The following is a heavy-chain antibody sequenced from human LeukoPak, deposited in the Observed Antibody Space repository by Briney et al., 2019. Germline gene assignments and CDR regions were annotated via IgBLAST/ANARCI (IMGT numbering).Heavy chain of an antibody. V-gene: IGHV1-18*01. CDR3: ARDHNWNPLVY. CDR2: ISTYNANT. J-gene: IGHJ4*02. CDR1: GYSFINSG. Sequence: ASVQVSCKASGYSFINSGVSWVRRAPGHRLEWMGWISTYNANTKYAQNLQGRVTMTTDTSTSTAYMELRGLGSDDTAVYYCARDHNWNPLVYWGQGTLVTVSS. D-gene: IGHD1-20*01.